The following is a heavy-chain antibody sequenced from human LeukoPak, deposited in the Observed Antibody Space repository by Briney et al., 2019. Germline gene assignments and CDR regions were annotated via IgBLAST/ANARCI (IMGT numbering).Heavy chain of an antibody. J-gene: IGHJ4*02. D-gene: IGHD2-15*01. V-gene: IGHV4-59*11. Sequence: SETLSLTCTVSGRSISSHYWSWIRPPPRKGLEWIGYIHYSGSTSYNPSPKSRVTLSVYTSKNQYSRKLSSVTAADADVYYCARAHTAASYCSGGSCYFWAKTVYFDYWGQGTLVTVSS. CDR3: ARAHTAASYCSGGSCYFWAKTVYFDY. CDR1: GRSISSHY. CDR2: IHYSGST.